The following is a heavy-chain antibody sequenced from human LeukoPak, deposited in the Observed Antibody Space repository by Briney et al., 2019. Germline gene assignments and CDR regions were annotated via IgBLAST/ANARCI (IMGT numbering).Heavy chain of an antibody. J-gene: IGHJ3*02. CDR1: GGTFSSYA. Sequence: GASVKVSCTASGGTFSSYAISWVRQAPGQGLEWMGGIIPIFGTANYAQKFQGRVTITADKSTSTAYMELSSLRSEDTAVYYCAREGGPGVVVPAAKSEAFDIWGQGTMVTVSS. CDR3: AREGGPGVVVPAAKSEAFDI. D-gene: IGHD2-2*01. CDR2: IIPIFGTA. V-gene: IGHV1-69*06.